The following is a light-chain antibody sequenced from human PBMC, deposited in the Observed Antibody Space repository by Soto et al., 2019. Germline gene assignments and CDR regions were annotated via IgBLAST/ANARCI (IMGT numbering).Light chain of an antibody. Sequence: EIVLTQSPGTLSLSPGERATLSCRASQSVSSSYLAWYQQKPGQAPGLLIYGASSSATGIPDRFSGSGSGTDFTLTISRLEPEDFAVYYCQQYGSSPRFTFGPGTKVDIK. CDR2: GAS. CDR1: QSVSSSY. V-gene: IGKV3-20*01. CDR3: QQYGSSPRFT. J-gene: IGKJ3*01.